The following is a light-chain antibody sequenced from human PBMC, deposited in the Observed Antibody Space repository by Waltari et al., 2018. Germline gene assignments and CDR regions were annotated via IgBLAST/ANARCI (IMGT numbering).Light chain of an antibody. J-gene: IGLJ3*02. CDR2: KGS. CDR1: SVSVSTTSS. V-gene: IGLV8-61*01. CDR3: SLYMGSGIWV. Sequence: QTVVTQEPSLSVSPGGTVTLTCALTSVSVSTTSSATLYQQTPGQPPRTLVYKGSSRSSGVPDRFSGSVLGNTAALTITGAQADDESNYYCSLYMGSGIWVFGGGTKLTVL.